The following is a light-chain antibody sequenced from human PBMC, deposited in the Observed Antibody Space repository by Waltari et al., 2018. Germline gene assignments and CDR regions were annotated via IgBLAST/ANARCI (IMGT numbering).Light chain of an antibody. J-gene: IGLJ2*01. CDR2: GEN. V-gene: IGLV3-19*01. CDR1: SLRRFH. Sequence: SSELTQDPAVSVALGQTVRITCQGDSLRRFHASWFQQKPRTTPPVVVYGENNRPSGIPDRFSGSRSGNTVSLTITGVQAEDEADYYCNSRDSSGDRLVFGGGTKLTVL. CDR3: NSRDSSGDRLV.